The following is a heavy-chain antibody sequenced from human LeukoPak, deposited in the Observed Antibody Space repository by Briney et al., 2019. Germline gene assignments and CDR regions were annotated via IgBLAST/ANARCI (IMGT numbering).Heavy chain of an antibody. CDR1: GYSFTTYW. CDR2: IYPGDSDT. CDR3: ARSSGSFPFDY. Sequence: KDGESLKISCKGSGYSFTTYWIAWVRQMPGEGLEWMGIIYPGDSDTRYSPSFQGQVTISADKSITTAYLQWSSLKASDTAMYYCARSSGSFPFDYWGQGTLVTVSS. D-gene: IGHD1-26*01. J-gene: IGHJ4*02. V-gene: IGHV5-51*01.